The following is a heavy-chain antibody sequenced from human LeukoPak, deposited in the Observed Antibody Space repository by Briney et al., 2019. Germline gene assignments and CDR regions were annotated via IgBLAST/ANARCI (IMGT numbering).Heavy chain of an antibody. D-gene: IGHD3-10*01. CDR2: MNPNSGNT. J-gene: IGHJ5*02. Sequence: ASVKVSCKASGYTFTSYDINWVRQATGQGLEWTGWMNPNSGNTGYAQKFQGRVTMTRNTSISTAHMELSSLRSEDTAVYYCARGRMVRGVTWWFDPWGQGTLVTVSS. CDR3: ARGRMVRGVTWWFDP. V-gene: IGHV1-8*01. CDR1: GYTFTSYD.